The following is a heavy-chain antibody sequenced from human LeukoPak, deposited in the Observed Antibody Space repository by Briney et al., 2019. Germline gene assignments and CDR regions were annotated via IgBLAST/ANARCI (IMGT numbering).Heavy chain of an antibody. D-gene: IGHD3-3*01. Sequence: PGGSLRLSCAASGFTFSSYAMHWVRQAPGKGLEWVAVISYDGSNKYYADSVKGRFTTSRDNSKNTLYLQMNSLRAEDTAVYYCARDPNYDFWSGYRYYYYYYGMDVWGQGTTVTVSS. CDR1: GFTFSSYA. CDR3: ARDPNYDFWSGYRYYYYYYGMDV. V-gene: IGHV3-30-3*01. J-gene: IGHJ6*02. CDR2: ISYDGSNK.